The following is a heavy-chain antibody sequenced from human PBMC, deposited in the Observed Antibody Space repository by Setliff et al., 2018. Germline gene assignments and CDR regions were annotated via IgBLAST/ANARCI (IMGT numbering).Heavy chain of an antibody. Sequence: SGGSLRLSCAASGFTFSSYTMTWVRQAPGEGLEWVSGISARTGLTYYADSVKGRFTISRDNAKNSLYLQMNSLRAEDTAVYYCAREYYGSGNWFDPWGQGTLVTVSS. J-gene: IGHJ5*02. V-gene: IGHV3-21*01. CDR3: AREYYGSGNWFDP. CDR1: GFTFSSYT. D-gene: IGHD3-10*01. CDR2: ISARTGLT.